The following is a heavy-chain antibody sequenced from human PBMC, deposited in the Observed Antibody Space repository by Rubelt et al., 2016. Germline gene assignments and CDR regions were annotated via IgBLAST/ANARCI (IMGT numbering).Heavy chain of an antibody. CDR2: INPNSGGT. V-gene: IGHV1-2*02. CDR3: ARESSSGWYIDY. Sequence: QVQLVQSGAEVKKPGASVKVSCKASGYTFTGYYMHWVRQAPGQGLEWMGWINPNSGGTNYAQKFQARVTMTRETSITTAYMELSRLRSDDTAVFYGARESSSGWYIDYWGQGTLVTVSS. D-gene: IGHD6-19*01. J-gene: IGHJ4*02. CDR1: GYTFTGYY.